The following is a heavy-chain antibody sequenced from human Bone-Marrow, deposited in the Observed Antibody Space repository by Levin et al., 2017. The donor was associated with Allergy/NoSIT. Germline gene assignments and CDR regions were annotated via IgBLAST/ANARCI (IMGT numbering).Heavy chain of an antibody. J-gene: IGHJ4*02. V-gene: IGHV4-4*02. CDR1: GGSISSSTW. CDR3: ARDPLDYGTNSGNY. Sequence: TAGGSLRLSCTVSGGSISSSTWWSWVRQSPGKGLEWIGEIYHGGRTNYNPSLKSRVSMSVDKSKSQFSLKLSSVTAADTAVYYCARDPLDYGTNSGNYWGQGTLVTVSS. D-gene: IGHD4-17*01. CDR2: IYHGGRT.